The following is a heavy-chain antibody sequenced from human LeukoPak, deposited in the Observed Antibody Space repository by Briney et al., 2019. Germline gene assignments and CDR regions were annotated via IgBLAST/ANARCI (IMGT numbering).Heavy chain of an antibody. CDR2: IKQDGSEK. Sequence: TGGSLRLSCAASGFTFSSYWMSWVRQAPGKGLEWVANIKQDGSEKYYVDSVKGRFTISRDNSKNTLYLQMNSLRDEDTAVYSCARGYCSDGGCALDYWGQGTLVTVS. V-gene: IGHV3-7*01. D-gene: IGHD2-15*01. J-gene: IGHJ4*02. CDR1: GFTFSSYW. CDR3: ARGYCSDGGCALDY.